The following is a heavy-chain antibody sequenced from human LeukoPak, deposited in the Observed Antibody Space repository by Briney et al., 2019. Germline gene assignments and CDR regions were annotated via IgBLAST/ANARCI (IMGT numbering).Heavy chain of an antibody. CDR2: ISYDGSNK. CDR3: AREWRAVASFDY. CDR1: GFTFSSYG. D-gene: IGHD6-19*01. Sequence: GGSLRLSCAASGFTFSSYGMHWVRQAPGKGLEWVAVISYDGSNKYYADSVKGRFTISRDNSRNTLYLQMNSLRAEDTAVYYCAREWRAVASFDYWGQGTLVTVSS. J-gene: IGHJ4*02. V-gene: IGHV3-30*03.